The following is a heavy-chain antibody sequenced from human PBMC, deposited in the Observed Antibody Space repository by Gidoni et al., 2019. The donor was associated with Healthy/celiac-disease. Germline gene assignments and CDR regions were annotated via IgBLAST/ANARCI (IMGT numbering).Heavy chain of an antibody. J-gene: IGHJ3*02. CDR2: ISYDGSNK. D-gene: IGHD3-16*01. CDR3: ARLGGGSAFDI. Sequence: QVQLVESGGGVVQPGRSLRLSCAASGFTFSSYAMHWVRQAPGKGLEWVAVISYDGSNKYYADSVKGRFTISRDNSKNTLYLQMNSLRAEDTAVYYCARLGGGSAFDIWGQGTMVTVSS. V-gene: IGHV3-30-3*01. CDR1: GFTFSSYA.